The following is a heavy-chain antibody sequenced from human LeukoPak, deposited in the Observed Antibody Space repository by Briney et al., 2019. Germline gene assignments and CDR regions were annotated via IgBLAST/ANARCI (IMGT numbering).Heavy chain of an antibody. J-gene: IGHJ6*03. CDR1: GFAFNNDA. Sequence: GGSLRLSCAASGFAFNNDAMTWVRQPPGKGLEWVSTILGDSTIEYYADSVKGRFTISSDNSKTMLFLRMNSLRAEDTAIYYCARQPYFYYYLDVWGKGTTVTVTS. V-gene: IGHV3-23*01. D-gene: IGHD5-18*01. CDR2: ILGDSTIE. CDR3: ARQPYFYYYLDV.